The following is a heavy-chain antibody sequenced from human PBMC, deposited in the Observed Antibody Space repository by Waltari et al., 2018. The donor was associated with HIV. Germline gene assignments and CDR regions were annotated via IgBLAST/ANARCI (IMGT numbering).Heavy chain of an antibody. D-gene: IGHD3-3*01. CDR1: GGSLSGYS. CDR3: AKYRWQWSGGGDFDY. Sequence: QVQLQLWGAGVLKPSETLSLTCAVYGGSLSGYSWSWIRQFPGKGLEWIGEISHSAETNTNPSLNSRVTTEIDVSKKQFSLRLTSVTAADTAVYYCAKYRWQWSGGGDFDYWGQGILVAVSS. V-gene: IGHV4-34*01. J-gene: IGHJ4*02. CDR2: ISHSAET.